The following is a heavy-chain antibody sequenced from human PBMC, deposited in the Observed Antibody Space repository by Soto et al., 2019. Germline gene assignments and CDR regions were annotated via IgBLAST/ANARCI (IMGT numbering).Heavy chain of an antibody. CDR1: GGSISSSNW. D-gene: IGHD3-10*02. J-gene: IGHJ4*02. V-gene: IGHV4-4*02. CDR3: ARRPSYYYVSYYFDY. Sequence: SETLSLTCAVSGGSISSSNWCSCVRQPPGKGLEWIGEIYHSGSTNYNPSLKSRVTISVDKSKNQFSLKLSSVTAADTAVYYCARRPSYYYVSYYFDYWGQGTLVTVSS. CDR2: IYHSGST.